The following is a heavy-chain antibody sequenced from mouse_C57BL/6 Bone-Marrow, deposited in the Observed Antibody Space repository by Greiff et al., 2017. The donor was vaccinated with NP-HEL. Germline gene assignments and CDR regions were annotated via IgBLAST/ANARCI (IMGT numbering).Heavy chain of an antibody. Sequence: VQLQQSGAELVKPGASVKISCKASGYAFSSYWMNWVKQRPGKGLEWIGQIYPGDGDTNYNGKFKGKATLTADKSSSTAYMQLSSLTSEYSAVYFCARNHYGSSPAWFAYWGQGTLVTVSA. D-gene: IGHD1-1*01. V-gene: IGHV1-80*01. CDR1: GYAFSSYW. J-gene: IGHJ3*01. CDR2: IYPGDGDT. CDR3: ARNHYGSSPAWFAY.